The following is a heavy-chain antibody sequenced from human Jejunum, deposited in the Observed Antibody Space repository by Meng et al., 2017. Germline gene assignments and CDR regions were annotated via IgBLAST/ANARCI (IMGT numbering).Heavy chain of an antibody. J-gene: IGHJ4*02. Sequence: QLQLQESGAGLVKASETLSLTCTVSGGSISGSYDYWGWIRQPPGKGLDWTVTISYSGSTYYNPSLTSRVTISMDTSKNQFSLKLSSVTAADTAVYYCARHFSGSGTWFFDSWGQGVLVTVSS. D-gene: IGHD3-10*01. CDR3: ARHFSGSGTWFFDS. V-gene: IGHV4-39*01. CDR2: ISYSGST. CDR1: GGSISGSYDY.